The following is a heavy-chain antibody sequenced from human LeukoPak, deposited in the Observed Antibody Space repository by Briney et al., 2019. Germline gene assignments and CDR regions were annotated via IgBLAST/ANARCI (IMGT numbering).Heavy chain of an antibody. CDR2: IKQDGSEK. D-gene: IGHD2-8*01. CDR1: GFTFSSYW. CDR3: AREYCTNGVCYKALGY. J-gene: IGHJ4*02. Sequence: GGSLRLSCAASGFTFSSYWMSWVRQAPGKGLEWVANIKQDGSEKYYVDSVKGRFTISRDNAKNSLYLQMNSLRAEDTAVYYCAREYCTNGVCYKALGYWGQGTLVTVSS. V-gene: IGHV3-7*01.